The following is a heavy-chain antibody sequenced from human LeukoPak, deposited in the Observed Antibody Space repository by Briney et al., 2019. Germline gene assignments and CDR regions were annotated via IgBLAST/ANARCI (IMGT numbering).Heavy chain of an antibody. CDR1: GYTFTGYY. D-gene: IGHD5-24*01. CDR2: INPNSGGT. Sequence: ASVKVSCKASGYTFTGYYMHWVRQAPGQGLEWMGWINPNSGGTNYAQKFQGRVTMTRDTSISTAYMEPSRLRSDDTAVYYCARDKEMATITLDYWGQGTLVTVSS. CDR3: ARDKEMATITLDY. V-gene: IGHV1-2*02. J-gene: IGHJ4*02.